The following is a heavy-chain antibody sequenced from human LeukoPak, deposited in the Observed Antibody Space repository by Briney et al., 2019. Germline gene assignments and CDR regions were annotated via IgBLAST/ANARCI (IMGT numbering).Heavy chain of an antibody. Sequence: GGSLRLSCAASGFTFSSYSMNWVRQAPGKGLEWVSSISSSSSYIYYADSVKGRFTISRDNAKNSLYLQMNSLRAEDTAVYYCARVVDHDYGDYYLDYWGQGTLVTVSS. CDR1: GFTFSSYS. V-gene: IGHV3-21*01. CDR3: ARVVDHDYGDYYLDY. D-gene: IGHD4-17*01. CDR2: ISSSSSYI. J-gene: IGHJ4*02.